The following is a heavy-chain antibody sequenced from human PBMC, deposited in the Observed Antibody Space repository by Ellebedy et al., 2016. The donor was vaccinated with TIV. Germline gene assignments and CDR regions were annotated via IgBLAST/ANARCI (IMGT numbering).Heavy chain of an antibody. Sequence: PGGSLRLSCAASGFTFRRYGMNWVRQAPGKGLEWVSYISNGSRTLYYADSVKGRFTISRDNAKNSLYLQMNSLRAEDTAVYYCAKDTLFRGDKWFDPWGQGTLVTVSS. V-gene: IGHV3-48*04. D-gene: IGHD3-10*01. J-gene: IGHJ5*02. CDR1: GFTFRRYG. CDR2: ISNGSRTL. CDR3: AKDTLFRGDKWFDP.